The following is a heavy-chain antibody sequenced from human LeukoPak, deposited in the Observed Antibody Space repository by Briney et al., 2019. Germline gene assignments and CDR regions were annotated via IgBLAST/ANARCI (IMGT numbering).Heavy chain of an antibody. CDR1: GFTFSSYA. CDR2: ISGSGGST. J-gene: IGHJ4*02. V-gene: IGHV3-23*01. D-gene: IGHD5-12*01. Sequence: GGSLRLSCAASGFTFSSYAMSWVRQAPGKGLEWVSAISGSGGSTYYADSVKGRFTISRDNAKNSLYLQMNSLRAEDTAVYYCARDQWIVATPQGNYFDYWGQGTLVTVSS. CDR3: ARDQWIVATPQGNYFDY.